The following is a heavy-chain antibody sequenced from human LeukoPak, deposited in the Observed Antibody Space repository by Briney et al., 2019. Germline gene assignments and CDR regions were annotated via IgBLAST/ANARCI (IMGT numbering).Heavy chain of an antibody. V-gene: IGHV4-61*01. CDR1: GYSISSGYY. Sequence: PSETLSLTCTVSGYSISSGYYWGWIRQPPGKGLEWIGYIYYSGSTNYNPSLKSRVTISVDTSKNQFSLKLSSVTAADTAVYYCAAEASYYYGSGPSGFDPWGQGTLVTVSS. CDR3: AAEASYYYGSGPSGFDP. J-gene: IGHJ5*02. CDR2: IYYSGST. D-gene: IGHD3-10*01.